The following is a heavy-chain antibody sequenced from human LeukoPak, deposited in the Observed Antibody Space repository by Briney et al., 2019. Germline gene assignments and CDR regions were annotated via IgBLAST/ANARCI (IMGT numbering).Heavy chain of an antibody. CDR3: AEGTYFGWRLSWFGY. D-gene: IGHD3-9*01. J-gene: IGHJ4*02. V-gene: IGHV3-23*01. Sequence: GGSLRLSCAASGFTFSSYAMSWVRQAPGKGLEWVSAISGSGGSTYYADSVKGRFTISTDNSTNTLYLQMNSPRAEDTAGYYSAEGTYFGWRLSWFGYWGRGNLVIVSA. CDR1: GFTFSSYA. CDR2: ISGSGGST.